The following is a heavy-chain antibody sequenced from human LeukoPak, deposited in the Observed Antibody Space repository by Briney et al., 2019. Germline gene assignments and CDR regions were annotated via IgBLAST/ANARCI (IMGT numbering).Heavy chain of an antibody. CDR2: ISGSDGKT. CDR3: AKRGVVIRVILVGFHKEAYYFDS. V-gene: IGHV3-23*01. CDR1: GFTFTNYA. D-gene: IGHD3-22*01. J-gene: IGHJ4*02. Sequence: GGSLRLSCVASGFTFTNYAMTWVRQAPGKGLEWVSAISGSDGKTYYADPVKGRFTISRDSPKNTLYLQMNRLRAEDTPVYFCAKRGVVIRVILVGFHKEAYYFDSWGPGALVTVSS.